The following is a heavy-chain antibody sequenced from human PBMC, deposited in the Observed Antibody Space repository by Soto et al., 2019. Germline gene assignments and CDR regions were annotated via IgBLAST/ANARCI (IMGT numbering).Heavy chain of an antibody. D-gene: IGHD1-26*01. CDR3: AGEKVGTTGIDF. CDR1: GYTFTGYD. Sequence: QAQLVQSGAEVKKPGASVKVSCKASGYTFTGYDINWVRQATGQGLELMGWMNHNSGNTGYAQNCQRRVTMTRDNSITTAYMQLTSLRDDGSAVYYCAGEKVGTTGIDFWGQGTLVTVSS. CDR2: MNHNSGNT. V-gene: IGHV1-8*01. J-gene: IGHJ4*02.